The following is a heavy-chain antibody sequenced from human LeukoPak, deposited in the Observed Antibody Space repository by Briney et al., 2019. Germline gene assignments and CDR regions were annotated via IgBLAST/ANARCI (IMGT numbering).Heavy chain of an antibody. Sequence: SETLSLTCTVSGGSISSYYWSWIRQPPGKGLEWIGEINHSGSTNYNPSLKSRVTISVDTSKNQFSLRLSSVTAADTAVYYCARIVEYYDSSGYHERFFDYWGQGTLVTVSS. V-gene: IGHV4-34*01. CDR2: INHSGST. CDR3: ARIVEYYDSSGYHERFFDY. J-gene: IGHJ4*02. CDR1: GGSISSYY. D-gene: IGHD3-22*01.